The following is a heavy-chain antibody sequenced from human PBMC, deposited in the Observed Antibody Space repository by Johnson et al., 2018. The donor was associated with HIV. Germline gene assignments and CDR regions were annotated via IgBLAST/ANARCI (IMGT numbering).Heavy chain of an antibody. Sequence: QVQLVESGGGVVRPGTSLRLSCAASGSLFSSYAMHLVRQAPGKGLEWVTLIWNDGSNKYYTDSVKGRFTISRDNSKNTLYLQMNSLRAEDTAVYYCARGYCSGGSCYSEYAFDIWGQGTMVTVSS. CDR2: IWNDGSNK. V-gene: IGHV3-33*01. J-gene: IGHJ3*02. CDR3: ARGYCSGGSCYSEYAFDI. D-gene: IGHD2-15*01. CDR1: GSLFSSYA.